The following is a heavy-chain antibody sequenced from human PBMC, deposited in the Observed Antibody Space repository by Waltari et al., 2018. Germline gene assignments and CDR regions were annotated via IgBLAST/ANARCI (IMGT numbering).Heavy chain of an antibody. J-gene: IGHJ3*02. V-gene: IGHV1-2*06. CDR2: INPNSGGT. D-gene: IGHD6-6*01. CDR3: ARIRDIAARLGAFDI. CDR1: GYTFTGYY. Sequence: QVQLVQSGAEVKKPGASVKISCKASGYTFTGYYMHWVRQAPGQGLEWMGRINPNSGGTNYAQKFQGRVTMTRDTSISTAYMELSRLRSDDTAVYYCARIRDIAARLGAFDIWGQGTMVTVSS.